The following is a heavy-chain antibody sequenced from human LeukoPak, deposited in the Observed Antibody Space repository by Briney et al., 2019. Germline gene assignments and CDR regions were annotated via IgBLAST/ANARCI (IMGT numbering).Heavy chain of an antibody. D-gene: IGHD4-17*01. Sequence: SETLSLTCAVYGGSFSGYYWSWIRQPPGKGLEWIGEINHSGSTNYNPSLKSRVTISVDTSKNQFSLKLSSVTAADTAVYYCARGPGAVTTYYYYYYMDVWGKGTTVTVSS. CDR3: ARGPGAVTTYYYYYYMDV. CDR1: GGSFSGYY. J-gene: IGHJ6*03. CDR2: INHSGST. V-gene: IGHV4-34*01.